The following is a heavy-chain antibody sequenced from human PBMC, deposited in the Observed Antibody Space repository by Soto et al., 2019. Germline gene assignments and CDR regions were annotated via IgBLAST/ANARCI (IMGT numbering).Heavy chain of an antibody. CDR1: GFTFSSYG. CDR2: ISYDGSNK. CDR3: ARIIVGATTGDDY. Sequence: QVQLVESGGGVVQPGRSLRLSCAASGFTFSSYGMHWVRQAPGKGLEWVAVISYDGSNKYDADSVKGRFTISRDNSKNTLYLQMNSLRAEDTAVYYCARIIVGATTGDDYWGQGTLVTVSS. D-gene: IGHD1-26*01. J-gene: IGHJ4*02. V-gene: IGHV3-30*03.